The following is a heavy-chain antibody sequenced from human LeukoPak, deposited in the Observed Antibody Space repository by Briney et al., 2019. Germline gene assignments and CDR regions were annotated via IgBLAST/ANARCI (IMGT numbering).Heavy chain of an antibody. J-gene: IGHJ4*02. CDR1: GGSISSSSYY. V-gene: IGHV4-39*01. Sequence: SETLSLTCTVSGGSISSSSYYWGWIRQPPGKGLEWIGSIYYSGSTYYDPSLKSRVTISVDTSKNQFSLKLSSVTAADTAVYYCARTRKYSSDDDCWGQGTLVTVSS. D-gene: IGHD6-19*01. CDR3: ARTRKYSSDDDC. CDR2: IYYSGST.